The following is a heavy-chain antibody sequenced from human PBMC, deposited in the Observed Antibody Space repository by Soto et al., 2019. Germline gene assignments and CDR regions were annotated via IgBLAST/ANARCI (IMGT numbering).Heavy chain of an antibody. CDR3: PKSMWHCSGAGACYPNWFDP. CDR1: GFTFSSYA. V-gene: IGHV3-23*01. Sequence: EVQLLESGGGLVQPGGSLRLSCAASGFTFSSYAMSWVRQPPGKGLEWVSTITGSGGGTYYADSVKGRFTISRDNSKNTLYLQMNSLRAEDTAVYYCPKSMWHCSGAGACYPNWFDPWGQGTLVTVSS. D-gene: IGHD2-21*02. J-gene: IGHJ5*02. CDR2: ITGSGGGT.